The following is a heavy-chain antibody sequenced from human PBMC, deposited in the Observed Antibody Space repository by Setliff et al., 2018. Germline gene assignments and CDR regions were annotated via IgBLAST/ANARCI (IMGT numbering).Heavy chain of an antibody. CDR2: SNHSGGT. J-gene: IGHJ3*02. Sequence: PSETLSLTCSVYGESFSNNYWSWLRQPPGKGLEWIGESNHSGGTSYNASLKSRLSMSVDTSRKQFSLKLTSVTAADTAVYYCARGPMRVSCSGPSCTYDPFDIWGQGTPVTVSS. CDR1: GESFSNNY. CDR3: ARGPMRVSCSGPSCTYDPFDI. D-gene: IGHD2-2*01. V-gene: IGHV4-34*01.